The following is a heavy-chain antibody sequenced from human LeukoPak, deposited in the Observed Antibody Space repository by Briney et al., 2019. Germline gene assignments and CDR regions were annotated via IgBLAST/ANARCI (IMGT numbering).Heavy chain of an antibody. V-gene: IGHV3-30*03. Sequence: PGGSLRLSCAASGFTFSSYGLHWVRQAPGKGLEWVAVISYDGSNKYYADSVKGRFTISRDNSKNTLYLQMNSLRAEDTAVYYCARAGDRIAVAGTFDYWGQGTLVTVSS. CDR1: GFTFSSYG. J-gene: IGHJ4*02. CDR3: ARAGDRIAVAGTFDY. CDR2: ISYDGSNK. D-gene: IGHD6-19*01.